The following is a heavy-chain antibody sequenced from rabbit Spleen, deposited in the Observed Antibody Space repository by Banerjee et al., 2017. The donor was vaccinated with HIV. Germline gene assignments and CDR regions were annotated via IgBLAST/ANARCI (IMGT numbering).Heavy chain of an antibody. D-gene: IGHD6-1*01. J-gene: IGHJ3*01. CDR3: ARFTGEAGYGYATL. V-gene: IGHV1S45*01. CDR1: GFDFSRYG. CDR2: MDSSSGHT. Sequence: QEQLVETGGGLVQPGGSLTLSCKASGFDFSRYGMSWVRQAPGKGLEWIACMDSSSGHTAYATWANGRFTISKTSSTTVTLQMTSLALADTATYFCARFTGEAGYGYATLWGQGTLVTVS.